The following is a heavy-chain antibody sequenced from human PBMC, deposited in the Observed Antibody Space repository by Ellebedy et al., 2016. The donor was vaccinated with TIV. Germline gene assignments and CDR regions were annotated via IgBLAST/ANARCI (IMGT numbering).Heavy chain of an antibody. CDR1: GGYISSNF. CDR2: VYHSGDT. J-gene: IGHJ6*02. V-gene: IGHV4-59*01. D-gene: IGHD2-15*01. Sequence: SETLSLTCTVSGGYISSNFWGWIRQPPGKGLEWIGSVYHSGDTKYSPSLKSRVTMSVDTSKSQVSLKLSSVTAADTAVYYCARYRPLGYCSGGSCPDGMDVWGQGTTVTVSS. CDR3: ARYRPLGYCSGGSCPDGMDV.